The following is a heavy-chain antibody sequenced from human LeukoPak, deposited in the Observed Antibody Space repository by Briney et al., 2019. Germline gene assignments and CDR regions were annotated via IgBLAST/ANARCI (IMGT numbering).Heavy chain of an antibody. Sequence: GGSLRLSCAASGYTFSRYWMHWVRQAPGEGLVWVSRITSDGTSAIYADSVKGRFNLSRDNAKNTLFLQMNSLRAEDTAVYYCARQPDDFSGWNNGQDFFDYWGQGTLVTVSS. CDR1: GYTFSRYW. CDR3: ARQPDDFSGWNNGQDFFDY. CDR2: ITSDGTSA. D-gene: IGHD6-19*01. V-gene: IGHV3-74*01. J-gene: IGHJ4*02.